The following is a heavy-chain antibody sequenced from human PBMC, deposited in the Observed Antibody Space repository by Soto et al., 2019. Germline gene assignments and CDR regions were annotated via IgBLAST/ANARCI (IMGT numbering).Heavy chain of an antibody. CDR2: INHSGST. CDR1: GGSFSGYY. V-gene: IGHV4-34*01. J-gene: IGHJ6*03. CDR3: ARGPLGGDYIWGSYRYPYYYYYMDV. Sequence: SETLSLTCAVYGGSFSGYYWSWIRQPPGKGLEWIGEINHSGSTNYNPSLKSRVTISVDTSKNQFSLKLSSVTAADTAVYYCARGPLGGDYIWGSYRYPYYYYYMDVWGKGTTVTVSS. D-gene: IGHD3-16*02.